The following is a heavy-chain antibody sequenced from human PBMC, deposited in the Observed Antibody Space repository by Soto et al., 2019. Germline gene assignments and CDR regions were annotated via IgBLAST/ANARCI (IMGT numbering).Heavy chain of an antibody. CDR2: IYYSGST. D-gene: IGHD2-15*01. CDR3: AVMESVVVVANYYMDV. Sequence: SETLSLTCTVSGGSISSSSYYWGWIRQPPGKGLEWIGSIYYSGSTYYNPSLKSRVTISVDTSKNQFSLKLSSVTAADTAVYYCAVMESVVVVANYYMDVWGKGTTVTVSS. J-gene: IGHJ6*03. V-gene: IGHV4-39*01. CDR1: GGSISSSSYY.